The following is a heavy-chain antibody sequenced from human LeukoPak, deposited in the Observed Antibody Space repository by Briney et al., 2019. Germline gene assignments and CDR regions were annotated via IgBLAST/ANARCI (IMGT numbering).Heavy chain of an antibody. D-gene: IGHD3-3*01. Sequence: GGSLRLSCAASEFTFSSYGMHWVRQAPGKGLEWVTVISYDGSNKYYADSVKGRFTISRDNSKNTLYLQMNSLRAEDTAVYYCARVSSLDFWSGYPMDVWGQGTTVTVSS. V-gene: IGHV3-30*03. CDR3: ARVSSLDFWSGYPMDV. CDR2: ISYDGSNK. J-gene: IGHJ6*02. CDR1: EFTFSSYG.